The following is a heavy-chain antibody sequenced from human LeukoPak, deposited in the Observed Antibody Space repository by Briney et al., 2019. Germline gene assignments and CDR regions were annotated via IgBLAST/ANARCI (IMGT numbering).Heavy chain of an antibody. CDR3: ARGKYYDILTGPIGHFDY. CDR1: GFTFSSYA. Sequence: PGGSLRLSCAASGFTFSSYAMSWVRQAPGKGLEWVSAISGSGGSTYYADSVKCRFTLSRDNSKNTLYLQMNSMRAEDTAVYYCARGKYYDILTGPIGHFDYWGQGTLVTVSS. D-gene: IGHD3-9*01. CDR2: ISGSGGST. V-gene: IGHV3-23*01. J-gene: IGHJ4*02.